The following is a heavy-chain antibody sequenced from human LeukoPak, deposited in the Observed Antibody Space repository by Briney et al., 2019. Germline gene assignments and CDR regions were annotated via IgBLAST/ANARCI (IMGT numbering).Heavy chain of an antibody. CDR1: GYSISSGYY. J-gene: IGHJ4*02. Sequence: SETLSLTCAVSGYSISSGYYWGWIRQPPGKGLEWIGSIYHSGSTYYNPSLKSRVTISVDTSKNQFSLKLSSVTAADTAVYYCARHKRGNWNYVFDYWGQGTLVTVSS. CDR3: ARHKRGNWNYVFDY. CDR2: IYHSGST. D-gene: IGHD1-7*01. V-gene: IGHV4-38-2*01.